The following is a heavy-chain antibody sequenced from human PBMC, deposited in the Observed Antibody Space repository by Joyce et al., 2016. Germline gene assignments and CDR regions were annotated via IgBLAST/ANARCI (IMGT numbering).Heavy chain of an antibody. V-gene: IGHV3-21*02. CDR2: ISSASTYI. J-gene: IGHJ6*02. Sequence: EVQLVESGGGLVKPGGSLRISCAASGFTFSTSRMSWFRRGPGKGLEWVSAISSASTYIFYADSVKGRFTVSRDNAKNSLYLQMNSLRAEDTAVFFCARGGIVYDYSMDLWGQGTTVTVSS. D-gene: IGHD3-22*01. CDR3: ARGGIVYDYSMDL. CDR1: GFTFSTSR.